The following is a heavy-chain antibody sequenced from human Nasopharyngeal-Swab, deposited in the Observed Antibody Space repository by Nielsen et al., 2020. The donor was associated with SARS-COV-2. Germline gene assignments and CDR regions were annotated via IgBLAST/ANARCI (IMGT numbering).Heavy chain of an antibody. CDR2: IYHSGST. CDR1: GGSISSGSYY. V-gene: IGHV4-61*10. J-gene: IGHJ6*03. D-gene: IGHD1-26*01. CDR3: ARGTLELLDYYYYYYYMDV. Sequence: SETLSLTCTVSGGSISSGSYYWSWIRQPAGEGLEWIGEIYHSGSTNYNPSLKSRVTISVDKSKNQFSLKLSSVTAADTAVYYCARGTLELLDYYYYYYYMDVWGKGTTVTVSS.